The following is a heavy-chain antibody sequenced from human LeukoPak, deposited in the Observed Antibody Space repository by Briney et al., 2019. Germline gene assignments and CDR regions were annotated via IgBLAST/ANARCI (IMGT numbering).Heavy chain of an antibody. CDR2: ISSSGSTI. Sequence: PGGSLRLSCAASGFTFSSYEMNWVRQAPGKGLEWVSYISSSGSTIYYADSVKGRFIISRDNVKNSLYLHLNSLRAEDTAVYYCVRDPHEGGNGWYYFDFWGQGTLVTVSS. D-gene: IGHD6-19*01. CDR3: VRDPHEGGNGWYYFDF. V-gene: IGHV3-48*03. J-gene: IGHJ4*02. CDR1: GFTFSSYE.